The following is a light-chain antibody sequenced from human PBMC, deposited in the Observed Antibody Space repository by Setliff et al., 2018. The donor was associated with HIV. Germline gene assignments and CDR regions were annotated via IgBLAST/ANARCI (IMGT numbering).Light chain of an antibody. V-gene: IGLV2-14*03. J-gene: IGLJ1*01. Sequence: QSVLTQPASVSGSPGQSITISCTGTSSDVRTYNFVSWYQQHPGEAPKLMIYDVSNRPSGVSNRFSGSKSGNTASLTISGLQAEDEADYYCSSYKSIPLYVFGTGTKVTVL. CDR1: SSDVRTYNF. CDR3: SSYKSIPLYV. CDR2: DVS.